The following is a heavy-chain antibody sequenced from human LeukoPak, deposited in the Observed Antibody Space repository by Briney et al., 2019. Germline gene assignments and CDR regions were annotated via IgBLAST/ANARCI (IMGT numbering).Heavy chain of an antibody. D-gene: IGHD6-25*01. CDR1: GFTFDDYA. CDR3: SGSDSSGLG. CDR2: ISWNSGSI. J-gene: IGHJ4*02. V-gene: IGHV3-9*01. Sequence: PGGSLRLSCAASGFTFDDYAMHLVRQAPGKGLEWVSGISWNSGSIGYADSVKGRFTISRDNSKNTLYLQMNSLRAEDTAAYYCSGSDSSGLGWGQGTLVTVSS.